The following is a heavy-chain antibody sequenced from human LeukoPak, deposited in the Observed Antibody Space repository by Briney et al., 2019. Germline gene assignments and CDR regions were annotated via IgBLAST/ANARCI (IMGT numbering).Heavy chain of an antibody. CDR1: GGSISSYY. CDR3: ARQNCDFWSGTYYFDY. Sequence: SETLSLTCTVSGGSISSYYWSWIRQPPGKGLEWIGYIYYSGSTNYNPSLKSRVTISVDTSKNQFSLKLSSVTAADTAVYYCARQNCDFWSGTYYFDYWGQGTLVTVSS. V-gene: IGHV4-59*08. CDR2: IYYSGST. D-gene: IGHD3-3*01. J-gene: IGHJ4*02.